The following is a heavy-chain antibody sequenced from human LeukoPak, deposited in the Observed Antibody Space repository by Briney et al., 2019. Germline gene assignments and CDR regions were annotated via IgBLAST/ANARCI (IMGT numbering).Heavy chain of an antibody. D-gene: IGHD1-20*01. CDR1: GGTFSSYA. Sequence: SVKVSCKASGGTFSSYAISWVRQAPGQGLEWMGGIIPIFGTANYAQKFQGRVTITADESTSTAYMELSSLRSEDTAVYYCARDPRVASYNWNDLRWFDPWGQGTLVTVSS. V-gene: IGHV1-69*01. CDR2: IIPIFGTA. CDR3: ARDPRVASYNWNDLRWFDP. J-gene: IGHJ5*02.